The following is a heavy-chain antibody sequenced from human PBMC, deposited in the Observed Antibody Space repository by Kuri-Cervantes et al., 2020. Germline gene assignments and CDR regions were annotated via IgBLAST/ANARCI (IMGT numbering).Heavy chain of an antibody. Sequence: SETLRLTCTVSGGTISSYYWSWIRQPRGNGLEWIGYIYYSGSTNYNPYLKSRVTISVDTSKNRFSLKLGSVITADTAVYYCARDGGIYYNFCGGYSYFDYWGQGTLVTVSS. CDR1: GGTISSYY. CDR3: ARDGGIYYNFCGGYSYFDY. CDR2: IYYSGST. D-gene: IGHD3-3*01. V-gene: IGHV4-59*12. J-gene: IGHJ4*02.